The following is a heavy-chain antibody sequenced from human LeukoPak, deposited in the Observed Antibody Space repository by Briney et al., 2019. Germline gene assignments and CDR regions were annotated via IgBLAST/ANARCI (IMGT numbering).Heavy chain of an antibody. V-gene: IGHV1-18*01. CDR3: ARDTIVLMVYAMGDAFDI. D-gene: IGHD2-8*01. J-gene: IGHJ3*02. CDR1: GYTFTSYG. Sequence: GASVKVSCKASGYTFTSYGISWARQAPGQGLEWMGWISAYNGNTNYAQKLQGRVTMTTDTSTSTAYMELRSLRSDDTAVYYCARDTIVLMVYAMGDAFDIWGQGTMVTVSS. CDR2: ISAYNGNT.